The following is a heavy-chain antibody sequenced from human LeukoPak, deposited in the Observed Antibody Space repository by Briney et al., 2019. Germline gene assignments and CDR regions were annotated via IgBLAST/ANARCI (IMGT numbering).Heavy chain of an antibody. CDR3: STTYYYDSSEGY. CDR2: IKSKTDGGTT. CDR1: GFTFRNAW. V-gene: IGHV3-15*07. D-gene: IGHD3-22*01. J-gene: IGHJ4*02. Sequence: GGSLRLSCAASGFTFRNAWMNWVRQAPGKGLEWVGRIKSKTDGGTTDYAAPVKGRFTISRDDSKNTLYLQMNSLKTEDTAVYYCSTTYYYDSSEGYWGQGTLATVSS.